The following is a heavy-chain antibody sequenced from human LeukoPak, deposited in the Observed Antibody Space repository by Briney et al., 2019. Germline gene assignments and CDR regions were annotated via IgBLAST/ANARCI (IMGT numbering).Heavy chain of an antibody. J-gene: IGHJ4*02. CDR2: INPSGANT. CDR1: GYTFTNFY. CDR3: AREVGIRGHFDY. D-gene: IGHD1-26*01. V-gene: IGHV1-46*01. Sequence: GASVKVSFTTSGYTFTNFYMHWVRQAPGQGLEWLGIINPSGANTGYAQKFQGRVTMTRDTSTSTVYMELSSLRSQDTAVYYCAREVGIRGHFDYWGRGTPVTVSS.